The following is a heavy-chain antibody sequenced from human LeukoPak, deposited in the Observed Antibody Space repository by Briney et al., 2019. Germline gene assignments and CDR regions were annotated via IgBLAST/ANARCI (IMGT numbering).Heavy chain of an antibody. J-gene: IGHJ4*02. V-gene: IGHV4-39*01. Sequence: SSETLSLTCTVSGGSISSSSYYWGWIRQPPGKGLEWIGSIYYSGSTYYNPSLKSRVTISVDTSKNQFSLKLSSVTAADTAVYYCARWGFTVEMAIDWGQGTLVTVSS. D-gene: IGHD5-24*01. CDR2: IYYSGST. CDR3: ARWGFTVEMAID. CDR1: GGSISSSSYY.